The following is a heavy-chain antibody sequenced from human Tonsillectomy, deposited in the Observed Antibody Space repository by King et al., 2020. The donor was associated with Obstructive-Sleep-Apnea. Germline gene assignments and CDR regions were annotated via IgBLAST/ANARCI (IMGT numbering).Heavy chain of an antibody. CDR1: GFTFSDHY. CDR3: ARDLSIGAADSFDI. CDR2: ITTSSDT. V-gene: IGHV3-11*06. J-gene: IGHJ3*02. Sequence: VQLVESGGGLVKPGGSLRLSCAASGFTFSDHYMYWIRQTPGKGLECVSFITTSSDTNYADYVRGRFTISRDNAKNSLYLQMNSLRVEDTAVYYCARDLSIGAADSFDIWGQGTMVTVSS. D-gene: IGHD6-13*01.